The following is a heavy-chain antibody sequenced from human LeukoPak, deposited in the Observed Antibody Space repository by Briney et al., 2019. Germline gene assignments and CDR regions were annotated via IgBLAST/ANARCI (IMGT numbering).Heavy chain of an antibody. CDR2: IYYSGST. Sequence: PSETLSLTCTVSGGSISSSSYYWGWIRQPPGKGLEWIGGIYYSGSTYYNPSLKSRVTISVDTSKNQFSLKLSSVTAADTADYYCARTETGDGWYFDLWGRGTLVTVSS. D-gene: IGHD7-27*01. CDR1: GGSISSSSYY. V-gene: IGHV4-39*01. J-gene: IGHJ2*01. CDR3: ARTETGDGWYFDL.